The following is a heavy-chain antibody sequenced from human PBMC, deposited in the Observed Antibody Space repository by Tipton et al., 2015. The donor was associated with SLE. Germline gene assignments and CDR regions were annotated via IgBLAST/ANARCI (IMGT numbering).Heavy chain of an antibody. CDR1: GGSISSYY. D-gene: IGHD2-2*01. CDR2: IHHSGST. J-gene: IGHJ6*03. CDR3: AREYPGYYYYMDV. Sequence: GLVKPSETLSLTCTVSGGSISSYYWSWIRQPPGKGLEWIGYIHHSGSTNYNPSLQSRVTISVDTSKNQFSLKLSSVTAEDTAVYYCAREYPGYYYYMDVWGQGTTVTVSS. V-gene: IGHV4-59*12.